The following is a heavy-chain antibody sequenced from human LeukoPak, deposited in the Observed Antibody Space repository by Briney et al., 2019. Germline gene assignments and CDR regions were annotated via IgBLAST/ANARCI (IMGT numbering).Heavy chain of an antibody. J-gene: IGHJ4*02. CDR1: RGSISNYY. CDR3: ARDGPGDVGFDY. V-gene: IGHV4-59*01. Sequence: PSETLSLTCTVSRGSISNYYWGWIRQPPGKGLEWIGFFSYSGSTNYNPSPKSRVTISVDTSKNQFSLKLTSVTAADTAVYYCARDGPGDVGFDYWGQGTLVTVSS. CDR2: FSYSGST. D-gene: IGHD7-27*01.